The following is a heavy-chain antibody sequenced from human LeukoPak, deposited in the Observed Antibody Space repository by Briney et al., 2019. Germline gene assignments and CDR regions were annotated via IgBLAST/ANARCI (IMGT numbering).Heavy chain of an antibody. V-gene: IGHV3-13*01. J-gene: IGHJ6*03. CDR2: IDTSGDT. Sequence: GGSLRLSCAASGFTFSNNDMHWVRQGPGKGLEWVSAIDTSGDTYYPGSVKGRFTISRENAKNILYLQMNSLRVGDTAVYYCAKVWRYCSSTSCYQPLGGYMDVWGKGTTVTVSS. CDR1: GFTFSNND. CDR3: AKVWRYCSSTSCYQPLGGYMDV. D-gene: IGHD2-2*01.